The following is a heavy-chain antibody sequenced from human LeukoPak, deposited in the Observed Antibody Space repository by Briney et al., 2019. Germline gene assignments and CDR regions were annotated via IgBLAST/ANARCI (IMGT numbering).Heavy chain of an antibody. Sequence: PSETLSLTCTVSGDSISSGSYCWNWSRQHPGKGLEWIGYIYSSGGTSYNPSLKSRVTISVDTSKNQFSLRLGSVTAADTALYYCASSEAPITPPPYGMGVWGQGTKVTVSS. CDR1: GDSISSGSYC. D-gene: IGHD5-12*01. CDR3: ASSEAPITPPPYGMGV. CDR2: IYSSGGT. J-gene: IGHJ6*02. V-gene: IGHV4-31*03.